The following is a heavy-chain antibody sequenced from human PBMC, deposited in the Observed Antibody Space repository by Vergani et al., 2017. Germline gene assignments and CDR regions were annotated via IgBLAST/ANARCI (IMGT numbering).Heavy chain of an antibody. CDR2: IYYSGST. V-gene: IGHV4-59*01. Sequence: QVQLQESGPGLVKPSETLSLTCTVSGGSISSYYWSWIRQPPGKGLEWIGYIYYSGSTNYNPSLKSRVTISVDTSKNQFSLKLSSVTAAETAVYYCARDRITMVRATDEGDGMDVWGQGTTVTVSS. J-gene: IGHJ6*02. CDR3: ARDRITMVRATDEGDGMDV. CDR1: GGSISSYY. D-gene: IGHD3-10*01.